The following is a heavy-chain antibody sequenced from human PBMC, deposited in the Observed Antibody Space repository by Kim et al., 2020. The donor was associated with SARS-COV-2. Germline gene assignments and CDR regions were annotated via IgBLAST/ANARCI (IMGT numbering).Heavy chain of an antibody. CDR1: GYTFTSYG. CDR2: ISAYNGNT. V-gene: IGHV1-18*01. Sequence: ASVKVSCKASGYTFTSYGISWVRQAPGQGLEWMGWISAYNGNTNYAQKLQGRVTMTTDTSTSTAYMELRSLRSDDTAVYYCARGEASYPYYYYYGMDVWGQGTTVTVSS. J-gene: IGHJ6*02. D-gene: IGHD1-26*01. CDR3: ARGEASYPYYYYYGMDV.